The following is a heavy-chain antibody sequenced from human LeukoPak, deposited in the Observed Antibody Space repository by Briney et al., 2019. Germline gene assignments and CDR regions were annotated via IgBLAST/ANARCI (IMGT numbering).Heavy chain of an antibody. CDR1: GGSISPYY. D-gene: IGHD5-12*01. J-gene: IGHJ4*02. V-gene: IGHV4-59*08. CDR3: ARMGGYSGYATH. CDR2: IYSSGSA. Sequence: PSETLSLTCSVSGGSISPYYWSWIRQPPGKGLEWIGYIYSSGSANYNPSLKSRVTISVDTSKNLFTLKLSSVTAADTAVYYCARMGGYSGYATHWGQGTLVTVSS.